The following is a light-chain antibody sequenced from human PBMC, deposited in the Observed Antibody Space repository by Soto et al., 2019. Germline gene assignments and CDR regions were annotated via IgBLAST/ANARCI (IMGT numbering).Light chain of an antibody. CDR3: QTWGADSVI. Sequence: QPVLTQSPSASASLGASVKLTCTLSSGHSSYAIARHQQQPEKGPRFLMKLNSDGSHSKGDGISDRFSGSSSGAERYLTISSLQSEDEADYYCQTWGADSVIFGGGTKVTVL. CDR2: LNSDGSH. CDR1: SGHSSYA. V-gene: IGLV4-69*01. J-gene: IGLJ2*01.